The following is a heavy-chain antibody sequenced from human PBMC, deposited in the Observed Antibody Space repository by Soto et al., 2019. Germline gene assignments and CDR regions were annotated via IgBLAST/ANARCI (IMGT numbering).Heavy chain of an antibody. CDR2: IIPILGIA. CDR3: ARAYPPYCCGDCYHLVVMDV. D-gene: IGHD2-21*02. V-gene: IGHV1-69*02. J-gene: IGHJ6*02. CDR1: GGTFGSYT. Sequence: GASVKVSCKASGGTFGSYTISWVLQAPGQGLEWMGRIIPILGIANYAQKFQGRVTITADKSTSTAYMELSSLRSEDTAVYYCARAYPPYCCGDCYHLVVMDVWAQRTTVLVSS.